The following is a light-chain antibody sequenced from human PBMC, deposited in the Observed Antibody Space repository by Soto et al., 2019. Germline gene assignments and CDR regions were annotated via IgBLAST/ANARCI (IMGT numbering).Light chain of an antibody. Sequence: EIVLTQSPGTLCLSPGESATLSCRTSQTTSGKYLAWYQQRPGLAPRLLVYGASRRATGIPDRFRGSGSGTEFTLTISGLEPEDFAVYFCQHYGSSPPVTFGQGTRLEIK. CDR3: QHYGSSPPVT. J-gene: IGKJ5*01. CDR1: QTTSGKY. CDR2: GAS. V-gene: IGKV3-20*01.